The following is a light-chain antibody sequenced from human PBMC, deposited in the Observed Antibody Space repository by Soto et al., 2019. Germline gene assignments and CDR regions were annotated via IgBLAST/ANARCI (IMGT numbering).Light chain of an antibody. V-gene: IGKV1D-16*01. CDR2: AAS. J-gene: IGKJ4*01. CDR1: QNINRW. Sequence: DIQMTQSRSSLSASVGDRVTITCRASQNINRWLAWYQQKSDKAPKSLIYAASNLQSWVPSRFSGNGSGTDFTLTISNLQPEDFATYYCQQYETYPTFGGGTKVEIQ. CDR3: QQYETYPT.